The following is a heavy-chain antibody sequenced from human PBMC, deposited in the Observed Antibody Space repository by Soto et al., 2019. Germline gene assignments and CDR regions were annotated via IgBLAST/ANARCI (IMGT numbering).Heavy chain of an antibody. J-gene: IGHJ4*02. CDR3: AKDLIVAASVGLLFDY. D-gene: IGHD5-12*01. CDR2: ISGSGGST. V-gene: IGHV3-23*01. Sequence: PGGSLRLSCAASGVTFCSYAMSWVRQAPGKGLEWVSAISGSGGSTYYADSVKGRFTISRDNSKNTLYLQMNSLRAEDTAVYYCAKDLIVAASVGLLFDYWGQGTLVTVSS. CDR1: GVTFCSYA.